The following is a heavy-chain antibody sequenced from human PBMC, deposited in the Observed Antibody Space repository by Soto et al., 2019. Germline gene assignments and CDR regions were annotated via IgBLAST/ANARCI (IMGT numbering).Heavy chain of an antibody. V-gene: IGHV3-9*01. CDR3: VRSKGGYSYGTPFAY. J-gene: IGHJ4*02. CDR1: GFTFDDYA. Sequence: EVQLEESGGALVQPGRSLRLSCAASGFTFDDYAMHWVRQVLGKGLEWVSSISWNSCNIGYADSVNGRFTTSRDNAKNSHYLQMNSLRPEDTALYYCVRSKGGYSYGTPFAYGGQGTLVTVSS. D-gene: IGHD5-18*01. CDR2: ISWNSCNI.